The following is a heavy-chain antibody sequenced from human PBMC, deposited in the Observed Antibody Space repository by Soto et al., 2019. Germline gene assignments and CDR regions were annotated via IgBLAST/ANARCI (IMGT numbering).Heavy chain of an antibody. CDR3: ARARAYTWNYVYYYGMDV. Sequence: SETLSLTCAFYVVSFSGYYWSCIRHPPGKWLEWTGEINHSGSTNYNPSLKSRVTISVDTSKNQFSLKLSSVTAADTAVYYCARARAYTWNYVYYYGMDVWGQGTTVTVSS. D-gene: IGHD1-7*01. J-gene: IGHJ6*01. V-gene: IGHV4-34*01. CDR2: INHSGST. CDR1: VVSFSGYY.